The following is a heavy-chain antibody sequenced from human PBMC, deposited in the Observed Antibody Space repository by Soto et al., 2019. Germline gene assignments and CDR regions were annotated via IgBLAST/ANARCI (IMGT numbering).Heavy chain of an antibody. Sequence: TSETLSLTCTVSGGSVSSGSYYWSWIRQPPGKGLEWIGYIYYSGSTNYNPSLKSRVTISVDTSKNQFSLKLSSVTAADTAVYYCARDRALLWFGESQNDYYGMDVWGQGTTVTVSS. V-gene: IGHV4-61*01. CDR2: IYYSGST. D-gene: IGHD3-10*01. J-gene: IGHJ6*02. CDR3: ARDRALLWFGESQNDYYGMDV. CDR1: GGSVSSGSYY.